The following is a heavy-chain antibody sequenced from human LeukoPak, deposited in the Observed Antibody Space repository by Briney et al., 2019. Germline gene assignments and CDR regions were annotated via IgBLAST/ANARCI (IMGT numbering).Heavy chain of an antibody. CDR2: INHSGST. V-gene: IGHV4-34*08. D-gene: IGHD5-12*01. J-gene: IGHJ4*02. CDR3: EVEGYDYFDY. Sequence: GSLRLSCAASGFTFSNYYMTWIRQAPGKGLEWIGEINHSGSTNYNPSLKSRVTISVDTSKNQFSLKLSSVTAADTAVYYCEVEGYDYFDYWGQGTLVTVSS. CDR1: GFTFSNYY.